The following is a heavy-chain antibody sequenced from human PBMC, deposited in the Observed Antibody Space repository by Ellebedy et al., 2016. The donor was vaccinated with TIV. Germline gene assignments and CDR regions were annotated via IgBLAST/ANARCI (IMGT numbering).Heavy chain of an antibody. CDR2: VYHSGST. Sequence: MPGGSLRLSCTVSGYSISSGYYWGWIRQSPGKGLEWIGSVYHSGSTYYNPSLESRVTISVDTSKNQFSLKLTSVTAADTAVYYCGRDFSARATLHWGQGTLVTVSS. CDR3: GRDFSARATLH. D-gene: IGHD6-6*01. J-gene: IGHJ4*02. V-gene: IGHV4-38-2*02. CDR1: GYSISSGYY.